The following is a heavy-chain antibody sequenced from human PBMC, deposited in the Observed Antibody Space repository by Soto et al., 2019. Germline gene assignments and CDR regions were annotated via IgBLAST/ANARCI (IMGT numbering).Heavy chain of an antibody. CDR3: ASGYSSGSYWYFDL. D-gene: IGHD6-25*01. V-gene: IGHV3-21*01. CDR1: GFTFSSYS. CDR2: ISSSSSYI. J-gene: IGHJ2*01. Sequence: GGSLRLSCAASGFTFSSYSMNWVRQAPGKGLEWVSSISSSSSYIYYADSVKGRFTISRDNAKSSLYLQMNSLRAEDTAVYYCASGYSSGSYWYFDLWGRGTLVTVS.